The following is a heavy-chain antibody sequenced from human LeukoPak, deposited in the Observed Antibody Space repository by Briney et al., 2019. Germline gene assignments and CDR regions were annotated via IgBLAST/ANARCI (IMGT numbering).Heavy chain of an antibody. Sequence: GGSLRLSCAASGFTFSSYAMSWVRQAPGKGLEWVSAISGSGRSTYYADSVKGRFTISRDNSKNTLYLQMNSLRAEDTAVYYCAKDRGVRGSYQPGFDYWGQGTLVTVSS. D-gene: IGHD1-26*01. CDR1: GFTFSSYA. J-gene: IGHJ4*02. V-gene: IGHV3-23*01. CDR2: ISGSGRST. CDR3: AKDRGVRGSYQPGFDY.